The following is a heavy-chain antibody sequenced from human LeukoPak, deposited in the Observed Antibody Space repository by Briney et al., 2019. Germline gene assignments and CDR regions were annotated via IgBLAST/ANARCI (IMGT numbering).Heavy chain of an antibody. D-gene: IGHD3-22*01. V-gene: IGHV1-18*01. J-gene: IGHJ4*02. CDR2: ISAYNGNT. Sequence: ASVKVSCKASGYTFSSYGISWVRQAPGQGLEWKGWISAYNGNTYYAQNLQGRVTMTTDTSTSTAYMELRGLRSDDTAFYYCARVPYYYDNSGFYDWGQGTLVTVSS. CDR3: ARVPYYYDNSGFYD. CDR1: GYTFSSYG.